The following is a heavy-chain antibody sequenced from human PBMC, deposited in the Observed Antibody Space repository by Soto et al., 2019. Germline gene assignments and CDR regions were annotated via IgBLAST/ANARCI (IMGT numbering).Heavy chain of an antibody. D-gene: IGHD6-13*01. J-gene: IGHJ4*02. V-gene: IGHV1-2*04. Sequence: ASVKVSCKASGYTFTGYYMHWLRQAPGQGLEWMGWINPNSGGTNYAQKFQGWVTMTRDTSISTAYMELSRLRSDDTAVYYCARESQLVAFDYWGQGTLVTVSS. CDR3: ARESQLVAFDY. CDR1: GYTFTGYY. CDR2: INPNSGGT.